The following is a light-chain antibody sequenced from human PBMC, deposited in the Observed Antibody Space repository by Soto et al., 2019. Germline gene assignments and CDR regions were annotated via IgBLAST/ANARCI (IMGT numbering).Light chain of an antibody. CDR1: QSVTNSY. CDR3: QQYGRSLT. CDR2: DAS. Sequence: EIVLTQSPGTLSLSPGERATLSCRASQSVTNSYLAWYQQKPGQAPRLFIYDASRRATGIPDRFSGSGSGTDFTLTISRLQPDDFAVYYCQQYGRSLTFGGGTKVEI. J-gene: IGKJ4*02. V-gene: IGKV3-20*01.